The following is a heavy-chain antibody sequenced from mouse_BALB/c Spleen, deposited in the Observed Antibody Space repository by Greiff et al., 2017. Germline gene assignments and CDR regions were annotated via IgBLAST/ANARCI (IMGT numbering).Heavy chain of an antibody. CDR3: TRGFDEAWFAY. CDR1: GYTFTSYW. V-gene: IGHV1-69*02. CDR2: IYPSDSYT. Sequence: VQLQQPGAELVRPGASVKLSCKASGYTFTSYWINWVKQRPGQGLEWIGNIYPSDSYTNYNQKFKDKATLTVDKSSSTAYMQLSSPTSEDSAVYYCTRGFDEAWFAYWGQGTLVTVSA. J-gene: IGHJ3*01.